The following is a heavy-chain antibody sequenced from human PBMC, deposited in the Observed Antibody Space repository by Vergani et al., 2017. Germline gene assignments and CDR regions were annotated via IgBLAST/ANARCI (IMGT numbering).Heavy chain of an antibody. J-gene: IGHJ6*02. CDR3: ARHRGWGLVVVAATPWYYYYGMDV. CDR1: GYSFTSYW. D-gene: IGHD2-15*01. CDR2: IYPGDSDT. Sequence: EVPLVQSGAEVKKPGESLKIFCKGSGYSFTSYWNGWVRQMPGKGLEWMGIIYPGDSDTRYSPSFQGQVTISADKSISTAYLQWSSLKASDTAMYYCARHRGWGLVVVAATPWYYYYGMDVWGQGP. V-gene: IGHV5-51*01.